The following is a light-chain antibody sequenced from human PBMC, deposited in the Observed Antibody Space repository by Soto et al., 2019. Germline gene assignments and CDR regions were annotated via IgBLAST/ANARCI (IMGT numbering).Light chain of an antibody. CDR1: NIGSTS. V-gene: IGLV3-21*02. J-gene: IGLJ1*01. CDR2: GDN. Sequence: SYELTQPPSVSVAPGQTARITCGGNNIGSTSVHWYKQSPGQAPVLVVYGDNDRPSGIPERFSGFNSENTATLTITRVEAGDEADYYCQVWNISTDHYVFGTGTKVTVL. CDR3: QVWNISTDHYV.